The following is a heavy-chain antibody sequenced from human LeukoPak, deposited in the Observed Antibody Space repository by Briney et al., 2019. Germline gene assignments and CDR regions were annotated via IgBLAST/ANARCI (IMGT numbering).Heavy chain of an antibody. J-gene: IGHJ5*01. D-gene: IGHD2-15*01. V-gene: IGHV3-21*01. Sequence: GGSLRLSCAASGFTFSSYSMNWVRQAPGKGLEWVSSISSSSSYIYYADSLKGRFTISRDNAKKSVYLQMTSLTAEDTAVYYCARGALDAATPFDSWGQGTLVTVSS. CDR3: ARGALDAATPFDS. CDR2: ISSSSSYI. CDR1: GFTFSSYS.